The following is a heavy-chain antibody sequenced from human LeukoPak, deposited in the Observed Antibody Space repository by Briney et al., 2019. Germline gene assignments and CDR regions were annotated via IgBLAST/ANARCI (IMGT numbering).Heavy chain of an antibody. D-gene: IGHD6-19*01. CDR1: GFTFSSYA. CDR3: AKDRGDSNGWSYFDH. Sequence: GWSQRLSCAASGFTFSSYAMSWVRQAPGKGLDWVSAISGSGSATYYADSVKGRFTISRDTSKKTLDLQMNSLRAEDTAVYYCAKDRGDSNGWSYFDHWGQGTPVTVSS. J-gene: IGHJ4*02. CDR2: ISGSGSAT. V-gene: IGHV3-23*01.